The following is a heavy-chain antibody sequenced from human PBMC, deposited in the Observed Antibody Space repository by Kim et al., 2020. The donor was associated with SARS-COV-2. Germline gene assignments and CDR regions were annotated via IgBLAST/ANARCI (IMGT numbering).Heavy chain of an antibody. V-gene: IGHV3-9*01. CDR1: GFTFGDYA. CDR3: AKGPPSNYYFDY. J-gene: IGHJ4*02. Sequence: GGSLRLSCAASGFTFGDYAMHWIRQAPWKGLEWFSGISWNSGSIGYADSVKGRFTISRDNAKNSLYLHMNSLRAEDTALYYCAKGPPSNYYFDYCGQGTL. D-gene: IGHD1-1*01. CDR2: ISWNSGSI.